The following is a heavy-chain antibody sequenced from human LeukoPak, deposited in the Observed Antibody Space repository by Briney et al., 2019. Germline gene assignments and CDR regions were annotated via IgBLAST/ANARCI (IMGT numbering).Heavy chain of an antibody. D-gene: IGHD3-10*01. CDR1: GYTFTSYY. Sequence: ASVKVSCKASGYTFTSYYIHWVRQAPGQGLEWMGIINPSGGSPTYTQNFQGRVTMTRDTSTSTVYMELSGLRSDDTAVYYCARGLGSDNYYKLWGQGTLVTVSS. CDR2: INPSGGSP. J-gene: IGHJ4*02. V-gene: IGHV1-46*01. CDR3: ARGLGSDNYYKL.